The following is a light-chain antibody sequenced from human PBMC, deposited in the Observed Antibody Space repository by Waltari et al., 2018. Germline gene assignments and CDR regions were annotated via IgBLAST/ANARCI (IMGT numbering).Light chain of an antibody. CDR1: NIERKS. CDR2: DDS. CDR3: QLWDSRSNHLV. Sequence: SYVVTQPPSGSVAPGQTAPITCEGDNIERKSVHGYPQNAGQAHVLVVYDDSDRPPGIPARLSGSNSGNTATLTIRRVEAGDEADYYCQLWDSRSNHLVFGGGTKLTVL. J-gene: IGLJ3*02. V-gene: IGLV3-21*02.